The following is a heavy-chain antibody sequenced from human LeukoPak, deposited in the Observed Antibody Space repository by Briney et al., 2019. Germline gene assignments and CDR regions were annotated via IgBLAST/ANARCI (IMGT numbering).Heavy chain of an antibody. V-gene: IGHV3-7*01. Sequence: PGGSLRLSCAASGLTFSSYWMSWVRQAPGKGLKWVANIKQDGSEKFYVDSVKGRFTISRDNAKNSLYLQMNSLRAEDTAVYYCAEGVGSAIDYWGQGTLFTVSS. CDR3: AEGVGSAIDY. D-gene: IGHD2-21*02. CDR1: GLTFSSYW. CDR2: IKQDGSEK. J-gene: IGHJ4*02.